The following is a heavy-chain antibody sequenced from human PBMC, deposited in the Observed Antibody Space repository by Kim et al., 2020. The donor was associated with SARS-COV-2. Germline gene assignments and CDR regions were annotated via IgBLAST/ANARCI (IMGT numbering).Heavy chain of an antibody. V-gene: IGHV4-34*01. CDR2: INHSGST. J-gene: IGHJ6*02. CDR1: GGSFSGYY. D-gene: IGHD6-13*01. CDR3: ARERSSSWSPIFYYGIDV. Sequence: SETLSLTCAVYGGSFSGYYWSWIRQPPGKGLEWIGEINHSGSTNYNPSLKSRVTISVDTSKNQFSLKLSSVTAADTAVYYCARERSSSWSPIFYYGIDVWGQGTTVTVSS.